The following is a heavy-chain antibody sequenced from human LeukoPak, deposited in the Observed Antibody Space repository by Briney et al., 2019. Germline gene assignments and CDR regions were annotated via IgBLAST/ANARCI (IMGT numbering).Heavy chain of an antibody. Sequence: KPSETLSLTCAVSGGSLSGYYWNWIRQPPGKGLEWIGEINHRGSTNYNPSLKSRVTMSVDESRDQFSLILSSVTAADTSVYYCARGARLRLGGFSVIDYWGQGALVIVSS. D-gene: IGHD3-16*02. CDR1: GGSLSGYY. CDR3: ARGARLRLGGFSVIDY. V-gene: IGHV4-34*01. CDR2: INHRGST. J-gene: IGHJ4*02.